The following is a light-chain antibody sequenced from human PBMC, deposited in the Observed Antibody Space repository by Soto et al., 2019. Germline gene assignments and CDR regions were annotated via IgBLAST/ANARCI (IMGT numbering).Light chain of an antibody. CDR3: QQSYSTPPLT. J-gene: IGKJ1*01. CDR1: QSISSY. CDR2: AAS. Sequence: DNQMTLSPSSLSAYVGDRGTSTCRASQSISSYLNWYQQKPGKAPKLLIYAASSLQSGVPSRFSGSGSGTDFTLTISCLQPEDFATYYCQQSYSTPPLTFGQGTKVDIK. V-gene: IGKV1-39*01.